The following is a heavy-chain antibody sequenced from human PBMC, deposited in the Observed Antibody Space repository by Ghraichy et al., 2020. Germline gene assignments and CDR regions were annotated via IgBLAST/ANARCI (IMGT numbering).Heavy chain of an antibody. CDR1: GFTFDDYT. CDR2: ISWDGGST. V-gene: IGHV3-43*01. Sequence: GSRRLSCAASGFTFDDYTMHWVRQAPGKGLEWVSLISWDGGSTYYADSVKGRFTISRDNSKNSLYLQMNSLRTEDTALYYCAKDGGYSYGYGTLDYWGQGTLVTVSS. J-gene: IGHJ4*02. D-gene: IGHD5-18*01. CDR3: AKDGGYSYGYGTLDY.